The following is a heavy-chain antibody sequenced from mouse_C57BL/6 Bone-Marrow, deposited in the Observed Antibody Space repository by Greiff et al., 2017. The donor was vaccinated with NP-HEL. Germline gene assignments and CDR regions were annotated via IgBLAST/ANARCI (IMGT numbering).Heavy chain of an antibody. CDR2: IYPGDGDT. V-gene: IGHV1-80*01. Sequence: QVQLKQSGAELVKPGASVKISCKASGYEFSNYWMNWVKQRPGKGLEWIGQIYPGDGDTNYNGKLKDKASLTADKSSSTAYMQISRLTSGDSAVYFCARGAYGGQGTLVAVSA. CDR3: ARGAY. CDR1: GYEFSNYW. J-gene: IGHJ3*01.